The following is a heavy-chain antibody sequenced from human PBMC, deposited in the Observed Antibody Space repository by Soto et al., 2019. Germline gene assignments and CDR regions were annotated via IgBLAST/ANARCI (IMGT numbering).Heavy chain of an antibody. V-gene: IGHV3-23*01. Sequence: GGSLRLSCAASGFTFSSYAMSWVRQAPGKGLEWVSAISGSGGSTYYADSVKGRFTISRDNSKNTLYLQMNSLRAEDTAVYYCAASDVEMATIRVGYWGHGTLVTVSS. J-gene: IGHJ4*01. CDR1: GFTFSSYA. CDR2: ISGSGGST. CDR3: AASDVEMATIRVGY. D-gene: IGHD5-12*01.